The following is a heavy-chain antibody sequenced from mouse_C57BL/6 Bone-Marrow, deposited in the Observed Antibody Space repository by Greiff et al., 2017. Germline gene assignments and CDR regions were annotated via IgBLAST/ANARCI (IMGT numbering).Heavy chain of an antibody. Sequence: QVQLKESGPGLVQPSQSLSITCTVSGFSLTSYGVHWVRQSPGKGLEWLGVIWSGGSTDYNAAFISRLSISKDNSKSQVFFKMNSLQADDTAIYYCARFITTVVARDFDVWGTGTTVTVSS. CDR2: IWSGGST. CDR1: GFSLTSYG. D-gene: IGHD1-1*01. V-gene: IGHV2-2*01. CDR3: ARFITTVVARDFDV. J-gene: IGHJ1*03.